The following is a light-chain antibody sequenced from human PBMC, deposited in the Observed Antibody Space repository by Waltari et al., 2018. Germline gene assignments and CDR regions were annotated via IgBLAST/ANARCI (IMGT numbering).Light chain of an antibody. CDR1: QNINIW. CDR3: QQYSIYSWT. Sequence: DIQMTQSPSTLSASVGARVTITCRASQNINIWLAWYQQKPGKAPNLLIYKASSLESGVPSRFSGGGSGTEFTLTISSLQPDDFATYYCQQYSIYSWTFGQGTKVEVK. CDR2: KAS. V-gene: IGKV1-5*03. J-gene: IGKJ1*01.